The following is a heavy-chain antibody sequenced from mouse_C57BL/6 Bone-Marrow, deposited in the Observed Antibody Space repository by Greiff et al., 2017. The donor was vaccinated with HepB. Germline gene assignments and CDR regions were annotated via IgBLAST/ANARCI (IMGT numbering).Heavy chain of an antibody. J-gene: IGHJ3*01. CDR3: ARASRGFAGFAY. D-gene: IGHD1-1*01. Sequence: QVQLQQPGAELVKPGASVKMSCKASGYTFTSYWITWVKQRPGQGLEWIGDIYPGSGSTNYNETFKSKATLTVDTSSSTAYMQLSSLTSEDSAVYYCARASRGFAGFAYWGQGTLVTVSA. V-gene: IGHV1-55*01. CDR1: GYTFTSYW. CDR2: IYPGSGST.